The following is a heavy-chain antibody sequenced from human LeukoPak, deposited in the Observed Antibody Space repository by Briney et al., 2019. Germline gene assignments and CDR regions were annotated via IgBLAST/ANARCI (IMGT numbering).Heavy chain of an antibody. V-gene: IGHV3-53*01. CDR1: GFTVSSNY. Sequence: GGSLRLSCAASGFTVSSNYMSWVRQAPGKALEWVSVIYSGSNTDYADSVKDRFTTSSNNPNNTPYLQMNNRRADHNAVQYFAIDVVERYVFDIWGRGRMVSV. CDR2: IYSGSNT. CDR3: AIDVVERYVFDI. D-gene: IGHD2-21*01. J-gene: IGHJ3*02.